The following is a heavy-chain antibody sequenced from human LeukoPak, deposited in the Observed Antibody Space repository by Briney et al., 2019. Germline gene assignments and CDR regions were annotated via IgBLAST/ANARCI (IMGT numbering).Heavy chain of an antibody. CDR1: GYTVIGYY. CDR2: VDPKNDAT. D-gene: IGHD2-15*01. Sequence: GASVKVSCKASGYTVIGYYVHWVRQAPGQGLEWMGWVDPKNDATNYAQKFQGRVTVTKDTSITTAYMELSSLTSDDTAVYYCARGFGGTADGFDIWGQGTMVIVS. J-gene: IGHJ3*02. CDR3: ARGFGGTADGFDI. V-gene: IGHV1-2*02.